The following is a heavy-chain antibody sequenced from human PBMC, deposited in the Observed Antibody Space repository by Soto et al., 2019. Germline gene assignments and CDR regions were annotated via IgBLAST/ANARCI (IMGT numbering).Heavy chain of an antibody. CDR1: GFTFSSYG. D-gene: IGHD1-26*01. CDR2: ISYDGSNK. CDR3: ARHRHPRGTVGAISPLDP. Sequence: PGGSLRLSCAASGFTFSSYGMHWVRQAPGKGLEWVAVISYDGSNKYYADSVQGRFTISRDKSNNTLYLQMRRVRAEDTAVYFCARHRHPRGTVGAISPLDPWGQGTQVTVSS. J-gene: IGHJ5*02. V-gene: IGHV3-30*03.